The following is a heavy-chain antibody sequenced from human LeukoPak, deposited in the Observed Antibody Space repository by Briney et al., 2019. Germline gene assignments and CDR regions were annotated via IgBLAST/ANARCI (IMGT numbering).Heavy chain of an antibody. V-gene: IGHV4-59*01. Sequence: SETLSLNCTVSGDSISGYYWTWIRQPPGKGLEGIGYFYYSGSTNYNPSLKSRVTISGETSKNQFSLKLSSVTAADTAVYYCARSGGNAPYSFISLDYWGQGMLVIVSS. J-gene: IGHJ4*02. CDR3: ARSGGNAPYSFISLDY. CDR2: FYYSGST. D-gene: IGHD4-23*01. CDR1: GDSISGYY.